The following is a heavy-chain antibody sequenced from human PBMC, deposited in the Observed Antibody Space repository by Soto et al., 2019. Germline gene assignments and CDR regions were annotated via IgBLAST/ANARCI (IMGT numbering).Heavy chain of an antibody. Sequence: SETLSITCTVSGGSISSYYWSWIRQPPGKGLEWIGYIYYSGSTNYNPSLKSRVTISVDTSKNQFSLKLSSVTAADTAVYYCARVVVVTATYNWFDPWGQGTLVTV. CDR2: IYYSGST. J-gene: IGHJ5*02. V-gene: IGHV4-59*01. CDR3: ARVVVVTATYNWFDP. CDR1: GGSISSYY. D-gene: IGHD2-21*02.